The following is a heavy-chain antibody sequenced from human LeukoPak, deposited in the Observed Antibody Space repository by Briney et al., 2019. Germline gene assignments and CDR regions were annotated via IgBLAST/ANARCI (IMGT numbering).Heavy chain of an antibody. Sequence: PGRSLRLSCAASGFTFSSYAMHWVRQAPGKGLEWVAVISYDGSNKYYADSVKGRFTISRDNSKNTLYLQMNSLRAEDTAVYYCAKDLTLVYYGSGSFDHWGQGTLVTVSS. D-gene: IGHD3-10*01. V-gene: IGHV3-30*18. CDR3: AKDLTLVYYGSGSFDH. CDR1: GFTFSSYA. CDR2: ISYDGSNK. J-gene: IGHJ4*02.